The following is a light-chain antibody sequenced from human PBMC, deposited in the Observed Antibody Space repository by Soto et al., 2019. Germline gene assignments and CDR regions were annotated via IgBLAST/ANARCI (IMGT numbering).Light chain of an antibody. Sequence: EIVLTQSPATLSLSPGERATLSCRASQSVISYLAWYQQKPGQAPRLLIYDASNRATGIPARFSGSGSGTDFTLTISSLEPEDFAVYYCQQRSNWPPLITFGQGTRLEIK. CDR2: DAS. V-gene: IGKV3-11*01. CDR3: QQRSNWPPLIT. CDR1: QSVISY. J-gene: IGKJ5*01.